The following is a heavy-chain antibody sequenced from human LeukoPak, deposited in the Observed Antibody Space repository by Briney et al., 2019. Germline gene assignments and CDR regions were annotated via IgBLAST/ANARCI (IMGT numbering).Heavy chain of an antibody. J-gene: IGHJ4*02. Sequence: SETLSLTRSVSGYSISRGYHWAWVRPPPGKGLEWIGSVHHSGATYYNPSLNSRLTISADTSKNQFSLKMDSVTAADTAVYYCARINFNPDYWGQGTLVSVSS. CDR3: ARINFNPDY. CDR1: GYSISRGYH. D-gene: IGHD1-14*01. CDR2: VHHSGAT. V-gene: IGHV4-38-2*02.